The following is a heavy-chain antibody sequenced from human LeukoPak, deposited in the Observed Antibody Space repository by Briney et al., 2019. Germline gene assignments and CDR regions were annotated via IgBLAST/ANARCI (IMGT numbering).Heavy chain of an antibody. CDR3: ASCIAVAGTDLCGWFDP. D-gene: IGHD6-19*01. CDR2: INPSGGST. CDR1: GYTFTSYF. Sequence: GASVKVSCKASGYTFTSYFMHWVRQAPGQGLEWMGIINPSGGSTSYAQKFQGRVTMTRDTSISTAYMELSRLRSDDTAVYYCASCIAVAGTDLCGWFDPWGQGTLVTVSS. V-gene: IGHV1-46*01. J-gene: IGHJ5*02.